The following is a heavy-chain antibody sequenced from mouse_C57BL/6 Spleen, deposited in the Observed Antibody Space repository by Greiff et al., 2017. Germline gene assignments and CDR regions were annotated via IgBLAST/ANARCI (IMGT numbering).Heavy chain of an antibody. J-gene: IGHJ4*01. CDR1: GFTFSDYG. CDR3: ARRSNYPYAMDY. D-gene: IGHD2-5*01. V-gene: IGHV5-17*01. CDR2: ISSGSSTI. Sequence: EVKLVESGGGLVKPGGSLKLSCAASGFTFSDYGMHWVRQAPEKGLEWVAYISSGSSTIYYADTVKGRFTISRDNAKNTLFLQMTSLRSEDTAMYYCARRSNYPYAMDYWGQGTSVTVSS.